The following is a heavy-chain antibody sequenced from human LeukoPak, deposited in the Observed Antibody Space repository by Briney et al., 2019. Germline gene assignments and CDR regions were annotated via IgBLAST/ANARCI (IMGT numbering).Heavy chain of an antibody. V-gene: IGHV3-53*04. J-gene: IGHJ4*02. D-gene: IGHD3-9*01. CDR3: TTDPDYDILTGYYSDY. Sequence: GGSLRLSCAASGFTVSSNYMSWVRQAPGKGLEWVSVIYSGGSTYYADSVKGRFTISRHNSKNTLYLQMNSLRAEDTAVYYCTTDPDYDILTGYYSDYWGQGTLVTVSS. CDR1: GFTVSSNY. CDR2: IYSGGST.